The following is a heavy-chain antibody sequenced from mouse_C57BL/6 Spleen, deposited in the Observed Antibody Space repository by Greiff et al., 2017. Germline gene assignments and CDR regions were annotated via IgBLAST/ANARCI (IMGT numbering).Heavy chain of an antibody. CDR3: ARYPLTYYYNWYFDV. J-gene: IGHJ1*03. Sequence: EVKLMESGGGLVKPGGSLKLSCAASGFTFSDYGMHWVRQAPEKGLEWVAYISSGSSTIYYADTVKGRFTISRDNAKNTLFLQMTSLRSEDTAMYYCARYPLTYYYNWYFDVWGTGTTVTVSS. CDR2: ISSGSSTI. CDR1: GFTFSDYG. V-gene: IGHV5-17*01. D-gene: IGHD2-10*01.